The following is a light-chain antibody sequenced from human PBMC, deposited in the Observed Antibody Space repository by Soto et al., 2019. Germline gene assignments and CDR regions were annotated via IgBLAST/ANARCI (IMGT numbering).Light chain of an antibody. V-gene: IGLV2-8*01. J-gene: IGLJ3*02. CDR2: EVS. CDR1: SSDVGSYDY. CDR3: RSSAGSNNWGV. Sequence: QSALTQPPSASGSPGQSVTISCTGTSSDVGSYDYVSWYQQHPGKAPKLMIYEVSKRPSGVPDRFSGSKSGNTASLTVSGLQAEDEAAYYCRSSAGSNNWGVFGGGTKVTVL.